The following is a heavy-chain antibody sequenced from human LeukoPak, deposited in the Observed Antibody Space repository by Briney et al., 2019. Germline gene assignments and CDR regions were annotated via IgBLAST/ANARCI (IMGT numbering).Heavy chain of an antibody. V-gene: IGHV3-33*01. Sequence: GGSLRLSCAASGFTFSSYGMHWVRQAPGKGLEWVAVIWYDGSNKYYADSVKGRFTISRDNSKNTLYLQMNSLRAEDTAVYYCARLYSSSWSAEYYFDYWGQGTLVTVSS. CDR3: ARLYSSSWSAEYYFDY. D-gene: IGHD6-13*01. CDR2: IWYDGSNK. CDR1: GFTFSSYG. J-gene: IGHJ4*02.